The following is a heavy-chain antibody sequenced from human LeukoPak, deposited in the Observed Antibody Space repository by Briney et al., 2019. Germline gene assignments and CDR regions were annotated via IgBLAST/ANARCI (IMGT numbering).Heavy chain of an antibody. CDR3: ARDRSSNEYYFNY. CDR1: GFTFSSYA. D-gene: IGHD2-2*01. V-gene: IGHV3-30-3*01. J-gene: IGHJ4*02. Sequence: GGSLRLSCAASGFTFSSYAMHWVRQAPGKGLEWVAVISYDGSNKYYADSVKGRFTISRDNSKNTLYLQMNSLRAEDTAVYYCARDRSSNEYYFNYWGQGTLVTVSS. CDR2: ISYDGSNK.